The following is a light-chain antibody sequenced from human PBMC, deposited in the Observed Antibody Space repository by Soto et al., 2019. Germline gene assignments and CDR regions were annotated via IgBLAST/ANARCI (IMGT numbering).Light chain of an antibody. CDR1: QGISNY. Sequence: DIQMTQSPSSLSASVGDRVTITCRASQGISNYLAWYQQKPGKVPKLLIYAASTLQSGVPSRFSGSGSGTDFTLTISSLQPADVATYYCQKYNSALSFTFGPGTKVDIK. CDR3: QKYNSALSFT. CDR2: AAS. V-gene: IGKV1-27*01. J-gene: IGKJ3*01.